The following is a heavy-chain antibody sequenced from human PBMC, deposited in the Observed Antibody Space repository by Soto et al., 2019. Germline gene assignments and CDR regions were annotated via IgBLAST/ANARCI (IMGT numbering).Heavy chain of an antibody. J-gene: IGHJ6*03. D-gene: IGHD6-6*01. Sequence: GGSLRLSCAASEFTFSSYAMSWVRQAPGKGREWVSAIRGSGGSKYYPDPVKGRFTISRDNSKNTLYLQMNSLRAEDTAVYYCAKDFAARGSYYYYMDVWGKGTTVTVSS. V-gene: IGHV3-23*01. CDR1: EFTFSSYA. CDR3: AKDFAARGSYYYYMDV. CDR2: IRGSGGSK.